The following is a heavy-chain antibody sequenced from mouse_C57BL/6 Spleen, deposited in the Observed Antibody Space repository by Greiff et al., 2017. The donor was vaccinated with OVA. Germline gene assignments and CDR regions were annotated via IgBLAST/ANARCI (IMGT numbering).Heavy chain of an antibody. Sequence: VKVVESGAELVKPGASVKLSCKASGYTFTSYWMHWVKQRPGRGLEWIGRIDPNSGGTKYNEKFKSKATLTVDKPSSTAYMQLSSLTSEDSAVYYCARSDGYYDYAMDYWGQGTSVTVSS. V-gene: IGHV1-72*01. J-gene: IGHJ4*01. D-gene: IGHD2-3*01. CDR2: IDPNSGGT. CDR3: ARSDGYYDYAMDY. CDR1: GYTFTSYW.